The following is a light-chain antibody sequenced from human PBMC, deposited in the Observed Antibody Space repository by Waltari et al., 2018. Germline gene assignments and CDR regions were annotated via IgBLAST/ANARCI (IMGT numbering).Light chain of an antibody. CDR1: SSDVGRYNF. Sequence: QSALTQPASVSGSPGQSITISCTGTSSDVGRYNFVSWYQQHPGKAPKLIIYEVNKWPSGVSNRLSGSKSGNTASLTISGLQAEDESDYYCCSYAGRSTWVFGGGTKVTVL. CDR2: EVN. CDR3: CSYAGRSTWV. V-gene: IGLV2-23*02. J-gene: IGLJ3*02.